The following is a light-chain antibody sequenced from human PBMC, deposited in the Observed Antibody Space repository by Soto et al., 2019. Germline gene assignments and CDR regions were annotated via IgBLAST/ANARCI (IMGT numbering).Light chain of an antibody. CDR2: TAS. J-gene: IGKJ1*01. V-gene: IGKV1-5*03. Sequence: DIQMTQSPSTLSGSVGDRVTITCRASQTISSWLDWYQQKPGKAPKLLIYTASTLKSGVPSRFSRSGSGTKYTLTISSLEPDDFATYYCKHYSSDSQVFGQGTKVELK. CDR3: KHYSSDSQV. CDR1: QTISSW.